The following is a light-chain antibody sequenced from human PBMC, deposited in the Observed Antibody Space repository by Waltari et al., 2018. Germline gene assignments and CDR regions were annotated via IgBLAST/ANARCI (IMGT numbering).Light chain of an antibody. CDR2: RAS. CDR1: QGISSW. V-gene: IGKV1-12*01. J-gene: IGKJ1*01. Sequence: DIQMTQSPSSLSASVGDRVTITCRASQGISSWLAWYQQKPGKPPNLLIYRASSLQSWVPSRFSGSGSGTDFTLTISSLQPEDFSTYYCQQYSSAPPTFGQGTKVEF. CDR3: QQYSSAPPT.